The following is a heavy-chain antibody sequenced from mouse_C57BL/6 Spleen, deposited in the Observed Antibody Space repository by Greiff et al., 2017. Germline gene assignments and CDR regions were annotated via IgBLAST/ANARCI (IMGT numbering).Heavy chain of an antibody. CDR2: IYPGDGDT. D-gene: IGHD2-4*01. Sequence: VQLQQSGPELVKPGASVKISCKASGYAFSSSWMNWVKQRPGKGLEWIGRIYPGDGDTNYNGKFKGKATLTADKSSSTAYMQLSSLTSEDSAVYFCARSPIYYDYDRNYWGQGTTLTVSS. CDR1: GYAFSSSW. CDR3: ARSPIYYDYDRNY. V-gene: IGHV1-82*01. J-gene: IGHJ2*01.